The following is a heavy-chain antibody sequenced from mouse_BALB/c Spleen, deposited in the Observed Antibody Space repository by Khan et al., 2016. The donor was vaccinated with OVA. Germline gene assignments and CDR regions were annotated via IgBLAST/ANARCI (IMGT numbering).Heavy chain of an antibody. CDR1: GDSITSGF. CDR3: SRSYGSWAMDY. J-gene: IGHJ4*01. V-gene: IGHV3-8*02. Sequence: EVQLQESGPSLVKPSQTLSLTCSVTGDSITSGFWNWIRKFPGNKFEYIGYVTYSGNTYYNPSLKSRISITRDTSKSQYYLQLNSVTTEDTATYFCSRSYGSWAMDYWGQGTSVTVSS. CDR2: VTYSGNT. D-gene: IGHD1-1*01.